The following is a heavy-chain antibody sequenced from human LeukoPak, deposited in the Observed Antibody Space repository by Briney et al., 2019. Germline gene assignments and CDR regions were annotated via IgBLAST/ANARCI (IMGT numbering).Heavy chain of an antibody. CDR1: GYTFTGYY. V-gene: IGHV1-2*02. Sequence: ASVKVSCKASGYTFTGYYMHWVRQAPGQGLEWMGLINPNSGGTNYVQKFQGRVTMTRDTSINTAYMELSRLRSDDTAVYYCARDLEMTTVTTFYYYGMDVWGQGTTVTVSS. CDR3: ARDLEMTTVTTFYYYGMDV. CDR2: INPNSGGT. D-gene: IGHD4-17*01. J-gene: IGHJ6*02.